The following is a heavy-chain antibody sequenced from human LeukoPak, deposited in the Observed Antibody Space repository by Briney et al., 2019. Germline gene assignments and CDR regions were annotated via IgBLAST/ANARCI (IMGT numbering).Heavy chain of an antibody. V-gene: IGHV3-21*01. Sequence: GGSLRLSFAASGFTSSSCSMNWFRQAPGKGLEWVSASSSDSSYIYYADSVRGRFTISRDNAKNSLYLQMNSLRAEDTAVYYCARIRDFGASYHYFYMDVWGKGTTVTVSS. CDR2: SSSDSSYI. CDR1: GFTSSSCS. CDR3: ARIRDFGASYHYFYMDV. D-gene: IGHD4-17*01. J-gene: IGHJ6*03.